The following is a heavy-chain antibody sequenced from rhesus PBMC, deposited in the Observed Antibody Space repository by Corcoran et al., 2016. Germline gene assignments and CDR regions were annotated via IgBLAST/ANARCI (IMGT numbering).Heavy chain of an antibody. CDR1: GFTFSSYG. J-gene: IGHJ6*01. V-gene: IGHV3S5*01. CDR2: ISNGGGST. Sequence: EVQLVESGGGLVQPGGSLRLSCAASGFTFSSYGMSWVRQAPGKGLEWVSYISNGGGSTYYADSVKGRFTISRDTSKNTLSLQMNSLRAEDTAVYYCAKPYVLDSWGQGVVVTVSS. CDR3: AKPYVLDS.